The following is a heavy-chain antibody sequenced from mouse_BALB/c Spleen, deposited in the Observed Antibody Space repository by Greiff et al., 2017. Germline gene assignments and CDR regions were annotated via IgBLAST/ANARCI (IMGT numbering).Heavy chain of an antibody. J-gene: IGHJ3*01. CDR3: ARAGYYRYDEEVWFAY. CDR1: GFSLTSYG. D-gene: IGHD2-14*01. CDR2: IWAGGST. V-gene: IGHV2-9*02. Sequence: VKLMESGPGLVAPSQSLSITCTVSGFSLTSYGVHWVRQPPGKGLEWLGVIWAGGSTNYNSALMSRLSISKDNSKSQVFLKMNSLQTDDTAMYYCARAGYYRYDEEVWFAYWGQGTLVTVSA.